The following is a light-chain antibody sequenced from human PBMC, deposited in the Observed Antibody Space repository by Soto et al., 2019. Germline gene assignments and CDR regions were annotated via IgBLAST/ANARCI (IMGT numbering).Light chain of an antibody. J-gene: IGKJ5*01. CDR3: QQYSSSPIT. V-gene: IGKV3-20*01. CDR1: QSIGSSY. Sequence: LTQSPGTLSSSPGERATLSCRASQSIGSSYLAWYQQKPGQAPRLLIYGASSRATGIPDRFSGSGSGTDFSLTISRLEPEDFAVYYCQQYSSSPITFGQGTRLGIK. CDR2: GAS.